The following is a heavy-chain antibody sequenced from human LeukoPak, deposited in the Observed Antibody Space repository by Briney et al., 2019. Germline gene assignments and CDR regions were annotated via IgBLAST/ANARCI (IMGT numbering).Heavy chain of an antibody. CDR2: IWYDGSNK. CDR3: ARDFFYYDSSGYYYEPYYFDY. D-gene: IGHD3-22*01. Sequence: GGSLRLSCAASGFTFSSYGMHWVRQAPGKGLEWVAVIWYDGSNKYYADSVKGRFTISRDNSKNTLYLQMNSLRAEDTAVYYCARDFFYYDSSGYYYEPYYFDYWGQGTLVTVSS. J-gene: IGHJ4*02. CDR1: GFTFSSYG. V-gene: IGHV3-33*01.